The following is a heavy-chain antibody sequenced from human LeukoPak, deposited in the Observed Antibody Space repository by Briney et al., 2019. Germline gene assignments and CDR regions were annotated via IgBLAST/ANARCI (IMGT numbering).Heavy chain of an antibody. CDR3: ARFDYGDYWFDP. Sequence: TLSLTCAVSGGPISSGGYSWSWIRQPPGKGLGWIGYIYHSGSTYYNPSLKSRVTISVDRSKNQFSLKLSSVTAADTAVYYCARFDYGDYWFDPWGQGTLVTVSS. J-gene: IGHJ5*02. CDR1: GGPISSGGYS. D-gene: IGHD4-17*01. CDR2: IYHSGST. V-gene: IGHV4-30-2*01.